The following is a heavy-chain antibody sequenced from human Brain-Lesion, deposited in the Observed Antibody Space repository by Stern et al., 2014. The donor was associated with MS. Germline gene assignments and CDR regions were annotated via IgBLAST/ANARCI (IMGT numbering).Heavy chain of an antibody. Sequence: QLQLQESGPGLVKPSQTLSLTCTVSGGSVSSDNYYWTWIRQHPGKGLEWIGHIYYSGPTYYTPSLKSRFPISIDTSKNQFSLNLNSVTAADTAMYYCARDQFTTSLDVWGQGTTVTVSS. CDR2: IYYSGPT. CDR1: GGSVSSDNYY. J-gene: IGHJ6*02. D-gene: IGHD2-2*01. CDR3: ARDQFTTSLDV. V-gene: IGHV4-31*03.